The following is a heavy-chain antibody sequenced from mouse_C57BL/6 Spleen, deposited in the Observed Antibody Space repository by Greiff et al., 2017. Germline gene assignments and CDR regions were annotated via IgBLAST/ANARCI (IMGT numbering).Heavy chain of an antibody. CDR3: ARWVVATDYFDY. J-gene: IGHJ2*01. CDR2: IDPSDSYT. D-gene: IGHD1-1*01. V-gene: IGHV1-69*01. CDR1: GYTFTSYW. Sequence: QVQLQQPGAELVMPGASVKLSCKASGYTFTSYWMHWVKQRPGQGLEWIGEIDPSDSYTNYNQKFKGKSTLTVDKSSSTAYMQLSSLTSEDSAVYYCARWVVATDYFDYWRQGTTHTVSS.